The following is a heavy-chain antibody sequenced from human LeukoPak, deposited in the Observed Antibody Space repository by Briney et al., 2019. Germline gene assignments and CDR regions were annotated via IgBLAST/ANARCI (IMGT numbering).Heavy chain of an antibody. Sequence: GRSLRLSCAASGFTVSSNSMSWVRQAPGKGLEWVSLIYSGGDPYYADSVKGRFTISRDNSKNTLYLQMNSLRAEDTAVYYCARVTEYQLPFYYYCMDVWGKGTTVTVSS. J-gene: IGHJ6*03. CDR3: ARVTEYQLPFYYYCMDV. CDR2: IYSGGDP. D-gene: IGHD2-2*01. V-gene: IGHV3-66*02. CDR1: GFTVSSNS.